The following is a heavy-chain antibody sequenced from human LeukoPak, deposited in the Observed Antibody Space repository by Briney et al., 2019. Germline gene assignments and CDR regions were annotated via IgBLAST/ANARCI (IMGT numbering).Heavy chain of an antibody. D-gene: IGHD2-15*01. J-gene: IGHJ6*04. CDR1: GGTFSSYA. V-gene: IGHV1-69*06. CDR2: IIPIFGTA. Sequence: SVKVSCKASGGTFSSYAISWERQAPGQGLEWMGGIIPIFGTANYAQKFQGRVTITADKSTSTAYMELSSLRSEDTAVYYCASCSPGPYYYYGMDVWGKGTTVTVSS. CDR3: ASCSPGPYYYYGMDV.